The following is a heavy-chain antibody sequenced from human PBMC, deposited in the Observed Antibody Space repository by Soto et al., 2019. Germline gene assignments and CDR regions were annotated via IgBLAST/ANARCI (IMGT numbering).Heavy chain of an antibody. J-gene: IGHJ6*02. D-gene: IGHD6-25*01. V-gene: IGHV4-30-2*01. CDR3: ARDQAGGSPHAP. Sequence: SETLSLTCAVSGGSITTGGYSWSWMRQPPGKGVEWIGDIYYSGSTHYNPSLKSRVTISLASSQNQISLNLSSVTAAHTAVYYCARDQAGGSPHAPWGQGTTVTVSS. CDR2: IYYSGST. CDR1: GGSITTGGYS.